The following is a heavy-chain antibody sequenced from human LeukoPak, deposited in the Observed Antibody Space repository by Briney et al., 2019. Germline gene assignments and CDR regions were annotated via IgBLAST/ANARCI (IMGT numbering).Heavy chain of an antibody. CDR2: IYSGGST. Sequence: TGGSLRLSCAASGFTVSSNYMSWVRQAPGKGLEWVSVIYSGGSTYYADSVKGRFTISRDNSKNTLCLQMNSLRAEDTAVYYCARGSGCSGGSCYRGSIDYWGQGTLVTVSS. J-gene: IGHJ4*02. CDR3: ARGSGCSGGSCYRGSIDY. D-gene: IGHD2-15*01. CDR1: GFTVSSNY. V-gene: IGHV3-53*01.